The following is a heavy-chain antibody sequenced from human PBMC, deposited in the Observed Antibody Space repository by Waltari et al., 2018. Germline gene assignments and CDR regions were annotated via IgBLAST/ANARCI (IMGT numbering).Heavy chain of an antibody. V-gene: IGHV4-39*01. CDR3: ARRPYSSSYYYFDY. D-gene: IGHD6-6*01. Sequence: QLQLQESGPGLVKPSETLSLPCPVSGGSISSSSYYWGWIRQPPGKGLEWIGGIYYSGSTYYNPSLKSRVTISVDTSKNQFSLKLSSVTAADTAVYYCARRPYSSSYYYFDYWGQGTLVTVSS. CDR2: IYYSGST. J-gene: IGHJ4*02. CDR1: GGSISSSSYY.